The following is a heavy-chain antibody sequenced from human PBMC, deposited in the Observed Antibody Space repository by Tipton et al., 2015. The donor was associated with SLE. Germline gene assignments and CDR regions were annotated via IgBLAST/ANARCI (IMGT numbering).Heavy chain of an antibody. V-gene: IGHV4-38-2*02. J-gene: IGHJ3*01. CDR2: IYYSGST. CDR3: ARDGAFDV. Sequence: TLSLTCAVSGYSISSGYYWGWIRQPPGKGLEWIGSIYYSGSTYYNPSLKSRVTISVDTSKNQFSLKLSAVTAADTAVYYCARDGAFDVWGQGTVVTVSS. CDR1: GYSISSGYY.